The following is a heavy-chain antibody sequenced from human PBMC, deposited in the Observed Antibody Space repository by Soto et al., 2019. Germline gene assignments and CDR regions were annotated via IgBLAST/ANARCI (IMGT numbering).Heavy chain of an antibody. V-gene: IGHV3-21*01. Sequence: GGSLRLSCAASGFIFSSYSMNWVREAPGKGLEWVSSISSSSNYIYYADAVKGRFTISRDNAKNSLYLQMNSLRAEDTAVYYCARYPTNYGSAYNMDVWGQGTTVTVSS. J-gene: IGHJ6*02. CDR1: GFIFSSYS. CDR2: ISSSSNYI. D-gene: IGHD3-10*01. CDR3: ARYPTNYGSAYNMDV.